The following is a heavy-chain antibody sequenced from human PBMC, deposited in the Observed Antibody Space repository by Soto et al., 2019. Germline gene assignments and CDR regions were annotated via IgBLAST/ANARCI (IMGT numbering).Heavy chain of an antibody. CDR2: ISWNGGTI. D-gene: IGHD3-10*01. CDR1: GFTFDDYA. J-gene: IGHJ3*02. CDR3: TKDGHYYGFDI. Sequence: EVQLVESGGGLEQPGRSLRLSCAASGFTFDDYAMHWVRQAPGKGLEWVSSISWNGGTIDYADSGKGRFTISRDNAKNSLYLQMNSLRPEDTALYYCTKDGHYYGFDIWGQGTMVTVPS. V-gene: IGHV3-9*01.